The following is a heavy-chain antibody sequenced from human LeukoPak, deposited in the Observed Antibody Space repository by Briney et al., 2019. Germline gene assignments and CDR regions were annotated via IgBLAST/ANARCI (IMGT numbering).Heavy chain of an antibody. D-gene: IGHD1-1*01. J-gene: IGHJ3*02. CDR3: AREDDPDAFDI. Sequence: SETLSLTCTVSGDSMRSNHWIWIRQPPGKELEWIGHVSYSGKTSYNPSLKSRISISLETSKVQFSMTMTSVTAADTAVYYCAREDDPDAFDIWGQGTVVTVSS. CDR2: VSYSGKT. CDR1: GDSMRSNH. V-gene: IGHV4-59*01.